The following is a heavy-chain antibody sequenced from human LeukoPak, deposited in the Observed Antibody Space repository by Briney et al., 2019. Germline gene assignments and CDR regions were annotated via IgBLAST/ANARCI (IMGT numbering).Heavy chain of an antibody. D-gene: IGHD3-3*01. CDR1: GFIVTNNY. V-gene: IGHV3-66*02. CDR3: ASRARSGYYYGMDV. Sequence: PGGSLRLSCAVSGFIVTNNYMTWVRQAPGKGLECVSFISSDGRTYYADSVKGRFTISRDNSRNTLYLQMNSLRTEDTAEYHCASRARSGYYYGMDVWGQGTTVTVSS. J-gene: IGHJ6*02. CDR2: ISSDGRT.